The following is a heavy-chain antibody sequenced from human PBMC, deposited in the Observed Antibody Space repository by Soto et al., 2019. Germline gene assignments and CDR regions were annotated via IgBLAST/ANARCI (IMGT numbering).Heavy chain of an antibody. CDR2: INPSGGST. V-gene: IGHV1-46*01. J-gene: IGHJ6*02. D-gene: IGHD3-10*01. CDR1: GYTFTSYY. Sequence: ASEKVSCKASGYTFTSYYIPWVRQAPGQGLEWMGIINPSGGSTSYAQKFQGRVTMTRDTSTSTVYMELSSLRSEDTAVYYCAREVIMSYGSGIKYYYCYGMDVWGQGTTVTVSS. CDR3: AREVIMSYGSGIKYYYCYGMDV.